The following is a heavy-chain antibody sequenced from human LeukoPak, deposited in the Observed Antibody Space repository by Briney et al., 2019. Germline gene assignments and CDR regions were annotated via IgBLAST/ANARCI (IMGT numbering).Heavy chain of an antibody. Sequence: SETLSLTCIVSGGSIGTYYWSWIRQSPGKALYWIGYIYVTGSTRYNPYLQSRVTISVDTSRNQFFLKMSSVTAADTAVYYCARHIGGGIEDMDVWGTGTKVTVSS. V-gene: IGHV4-59*08. CDR2: IYVTGST. CDR1: GGSIGTYY. CDR3: ARHIGGGIEDMDV. D-gene: IGHD3-16*02. J-gene: IGHJ6*03.